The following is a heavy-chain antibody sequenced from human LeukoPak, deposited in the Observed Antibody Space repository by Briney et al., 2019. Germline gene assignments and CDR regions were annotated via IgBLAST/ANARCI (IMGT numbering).Heavy chain of an antibody. V-gene: IGHV1-24*01. J-gene: IGHJ4*02. D-gene: IGHD3-3*01. CDR2: FDPEDGEA. CDR1: GYTLTELS. Sequence: ASVKVSCKVSGYTLTELSMHWVRQAPGKGLEWMGGFDPEDGEAIYAQKFQGRVTMTEDTSTDTAYMELSSLRSEDTAVYYCATDLRPYDFWSGYRDYWGQGTLVTVSS. CDR3: ATDLRPYDFWSGYRDY.